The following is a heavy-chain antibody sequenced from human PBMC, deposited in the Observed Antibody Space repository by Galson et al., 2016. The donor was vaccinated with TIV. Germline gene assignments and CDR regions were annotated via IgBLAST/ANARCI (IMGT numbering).Heavy chain of an antibody. CDR3: AKDGLCDRRREPFDL. Sequence: SLRLSCATSGITFNSYGIHWVRQAPGKGLEWLSVMSHDGNKKNYADSVRGRFTISRDDPKSTLYLQMSSLELEDTAVYFCAKDGLCDRRREPFDLWGQGTLVTVSS. J-gene: IGHJ4*02. CDR1: GITFNSYG. V-gene: IGHV3-30*18. D-gene: IGHD3/OR15-3a*01. CDR2: MSHDGNKK.